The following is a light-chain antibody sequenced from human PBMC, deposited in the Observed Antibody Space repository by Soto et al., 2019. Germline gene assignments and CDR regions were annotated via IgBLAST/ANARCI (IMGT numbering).Light chain of an antibody. CDR1: SSNIGSNT. V-gene: IGLV1-44*01. CDR2: SNN. CDR3: AAWDDSLTHVV. Sequence: QLVLTQPPSASGTPGQRVTISCSGSSSNIGSNTVNWYQQLPGTAPKLLIYSNNQRPSGVPDRFSGSKSGTSASLAISGLQSEDEADYYCAAWDDSLTHVVFGGGTKLTVL. J-gene: IGLJ2*01.